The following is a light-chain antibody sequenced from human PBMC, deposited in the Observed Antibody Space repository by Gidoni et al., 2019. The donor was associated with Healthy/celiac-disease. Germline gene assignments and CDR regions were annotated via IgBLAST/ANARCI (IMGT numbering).Light chain of an antibody. CDR3: QQRSNWPGT. Sequence: EIVLTQSPATLSLSPGERATLSCRPSQSVSSYLAWYQQKPGQAPRLLIYDASNRATGIPARFSGSGSGTDFTLTISSLEPEDVAVYYCQQRSNWPGTFXXXTKLEIK. J-gene: IGKJ2*01. V-gene: IGKV3-11*01. CDR2: DAS. CDR1: QSVSSY.